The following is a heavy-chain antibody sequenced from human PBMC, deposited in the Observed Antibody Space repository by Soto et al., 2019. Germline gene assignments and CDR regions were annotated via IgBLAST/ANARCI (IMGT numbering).Heavy chain of an antibody. Sequence: QLQLQESGSGLVKPSQTLSLTCAVSGDSISSGGYSWSWIRQPPGKGLEWMGYIYHSGSLYYNPYLKSRVTISVDRSTNQFSLKLSSVTAAETAVYYCARVTYYGNRDGDGAFDIGGQGTMVSVSS. V-gene: IGHV4-30-2*01. CDR3: ARVTYYGNRDGDGAFDI. D-gene: IGHD3-10*01. CDR2: IYHSGSL. CDR1: GDSISSGGYS. J-gene: IGHJ3*02.